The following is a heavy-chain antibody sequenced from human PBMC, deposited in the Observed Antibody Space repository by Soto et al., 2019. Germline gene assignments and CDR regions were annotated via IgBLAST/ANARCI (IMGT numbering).Heavy chain of an antibody. CDR3: ARGYDSSGYYWSPLDY. Sequence: ASVKVSCKASGYTFTNYYMHWVRQAPGQGLEWMGIIEPSGGSKGYAQKFQGRVTMTRDTSTSTVYMDLSSLIFEDTAVYYCARGYDSSGYYWSPLDYWGRGTLVTVS. V-gene: IGHV1-46*01. J-gene: IGHJ4*02. CDR2: IEPSGGSK. D-gene: IGHD3-22*01. CDR1: GYTFTNYY.